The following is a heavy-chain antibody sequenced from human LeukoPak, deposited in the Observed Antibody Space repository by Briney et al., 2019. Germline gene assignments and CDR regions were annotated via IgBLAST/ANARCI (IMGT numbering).Heavy chain of an antibody. D-gene: IGHD5-12*01. V-gene: IGHV1-2*02. Sequence: ASVKVSCKASGYTFTVYYMHWVRQAPGQGLGWMGWISPNNGDTKYARKFQGRVTMTRDTSISAVYMELSRLKSNDTAVYYCARRPPGYSGYYLDYWGQGTLVTVSS. CDR2: ISPNNGDT. CDR3: ARRPPGYSGYYLDY. CDR1: GYTFTVYY. J-gene: IGHJ4*02.